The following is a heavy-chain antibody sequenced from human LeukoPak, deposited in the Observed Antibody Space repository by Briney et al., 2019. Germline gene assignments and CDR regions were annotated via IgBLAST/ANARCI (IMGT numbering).Heavy chain of an antibody. V-gene: IGHV3-74*01. CDR3: VSGNSSGWFYFDY. J-gene: IGHJ4*02. CDR2: INSDGSTI. CDR1: GFTFSNYL. Sequence: GGSLRLSCAASGFTFSNYLMHWVRQAPGKGLVWVSRINSDGSTITYTDSVKGRFTISRDNAKNTLYLQMNSLSAEDTAVYYCVSGNSSGWFYFDYWGQGTLVTVSS. D-gene: IGHD6-19*01.